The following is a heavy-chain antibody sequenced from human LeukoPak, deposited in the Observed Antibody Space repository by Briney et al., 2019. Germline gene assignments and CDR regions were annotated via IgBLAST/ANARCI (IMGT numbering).Heavy chain of an antibody. CDR1: GFTVSSNY. CDR2: IYSGGST. V-gene: IGHV3-53*01. Sequence: PGGSLRLSCAASGFTVSSNYMSWVRQAPGKGLEWVSVIYSGGSTYYADSVKGRLTISRDNSKNTLYLQMNSLRAEDTAVYYCARVPTGTLSYYGMDVWGQGTTVTVSS. CDR3: ARVPTGTLSYYGMDV. D-gene: IGHD1-7*01. J-gene: IGHJ6*02.